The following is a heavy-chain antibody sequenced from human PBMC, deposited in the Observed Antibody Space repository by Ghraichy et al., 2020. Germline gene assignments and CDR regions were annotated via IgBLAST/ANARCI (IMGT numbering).Heavy chain of an antibody. V-gene: IGHV4-30-2*01. CDR1: GGSISSGGYS. CDR3: ARGSGSGNYYYYYYYMDV. CDR2: IYHSGNT. D-gene: IGHD3-10*01. Sequence: SETLSLTCAVSGGSISSGGYSWSWIRQPPGKGLEWIGCIYHSGNTYYNPSLESRVTISVDRSKNQFSLKLNSVTAADTAVYYCARGSGSGNYYYYYYYMDVWGKGTTVTVSS. J-gene: IGHJ6*03.